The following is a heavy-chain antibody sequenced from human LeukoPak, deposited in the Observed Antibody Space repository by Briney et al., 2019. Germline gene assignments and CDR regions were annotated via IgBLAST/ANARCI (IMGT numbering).Heavy chain of an antibody. V-gene: IGHV3-66*01. CDR1: GFTVSSNY. J-gene: IGHJ3*02. CDR2: IYSGGST. D-gene: IGHD1-14*01. Sequence: GGSLRLSCAASGFTVSSNYMSWVRQAPGKGLEWVSVIYSGGSTYYADSVKGRFTISRDNSKSTLYLQMNSLRAEDTAVYYCARDLTHDAFDIWGQGTMVTVSS. CDR3: ARDLTHDAFDI.